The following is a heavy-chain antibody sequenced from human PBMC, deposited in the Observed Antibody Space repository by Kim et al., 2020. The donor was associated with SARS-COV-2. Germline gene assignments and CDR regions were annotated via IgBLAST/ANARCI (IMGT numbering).Heavy chain of an antibody. CDR3: TRQYCSSTSCYFDP. CDR1: GFTFGDYA. CDR2: IRSKAYGGTT. V-gene: IGHV3-49*04. D-gene: IGHD2-2*01. Sequence: GGSLRLSCTASGFTFGDYAMSWVRQAPGKGLEWVGFIRSKAYGGTTEYAASVKGRFTISRDDSKSIAYLQMNSLKTEDTAVYYCTRQYCSSTSCYFDPWGQGTLVTVSS. J-gene: IGHJ5*02.